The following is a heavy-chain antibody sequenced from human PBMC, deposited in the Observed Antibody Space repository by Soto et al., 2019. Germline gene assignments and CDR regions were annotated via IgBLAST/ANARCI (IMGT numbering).Heavy chain of an antibody. V-gene: IGHV4-61*01. CDR1: GGSVSSGSYY. CDR3: ARLRRSGSYSYEAKRELRFDY. CDR2: IYYSGST. D-gene: IGHD1-26*01. Sequence: SETLSLTCTVSGGSVSSGSYYWSWIRQPPGKGLEWIGYIYYSGSTNYNPSLKSRVTISVDTSKNQFSLKLSSVTAADTAVYYCARLRRSGSYSYEAKRELRFDYWGQGTLVTVSS. J-gene: IGHJ4*02.